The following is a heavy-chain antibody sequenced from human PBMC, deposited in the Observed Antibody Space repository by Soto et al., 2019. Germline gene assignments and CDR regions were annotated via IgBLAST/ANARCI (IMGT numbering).Heavy chain of an antibody. V-gene: IGHV3-30*18. CDR3: AKALIRKERNPHAFDI. CDR2: ISYDGSNK. CDR1: GFTVSNNY. Sequence: GGSLRLSCAASGFTVSNNYMSWVRQAPGKGLEWVSVISYDGSNKYYADSVKGRFTISRDNSKNTLYLQMNSLRAEDTAVYYCAKALIRKERNPHAFDIWGQGTMVTVSS. J-gene: IGHJ3*02.